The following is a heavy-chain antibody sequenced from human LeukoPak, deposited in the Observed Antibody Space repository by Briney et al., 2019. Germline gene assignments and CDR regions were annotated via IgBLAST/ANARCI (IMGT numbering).Heavy chain of an antibody. Sequence: ASVKVSCKAFGYTFTSYDINWVRQATGQGLEWMGLMNPNSGNTGYAQKFQGRVTITRNTSISTAYMELSSLRSEDTAVYYCARGLRAVVPAAMYYFDYWGQGTLVTVSS. CDR3: ARGLRAVVPAAMYYFDY. CDR2: MNPNSGNT. D-gene: IGHD2-2*01. V-gene: IGHV1-8*03. J-gene: IGHJ4*02. CDR1: GYTFTSYD.